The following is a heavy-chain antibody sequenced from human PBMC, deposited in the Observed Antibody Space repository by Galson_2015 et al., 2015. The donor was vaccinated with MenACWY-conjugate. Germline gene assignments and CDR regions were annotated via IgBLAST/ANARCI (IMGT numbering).Heavy chain of an antibody. CDR1: GFTFSSYW. CDR3: ARDPERGDGYVLDY. D-gene: IGHD5-24*01. V-gene: IGHV3-74*01. CDR2: INRDGSST. Sequence: SLRLSCAASGFTFSSYWMYWVRQAPGKGLVWVARINRDGSSTSYADSVKGRFTISRDNAKNMLYLQMNGLRAEDTAVYYCARDPERGDGYVLDYWGQGTLVTVSS. J-gene: IGHJ4*02.